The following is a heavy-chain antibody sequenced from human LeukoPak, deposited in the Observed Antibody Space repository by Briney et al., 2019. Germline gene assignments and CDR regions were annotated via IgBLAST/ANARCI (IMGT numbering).Heavy chain of an antibody. V-gene: IGHV3-7*03. J-gene: IGHJ6*04. CDR2: IKQDGSEK. Sequence: GGSLRLSCAASGFTFSSYWMSWVRQAPGKGLEWVANIKQDGSEKYYVDSVKGRFTISRDNAKNSLCLQMNSLRAEDTAVYYCARRLLWFGELGYGMDVWGKGTTVTVSS. D-gene: IGHD3-10*01. CDR3: ARRLLWFGELGYGMDV. CDR1: GFTFSSYW.